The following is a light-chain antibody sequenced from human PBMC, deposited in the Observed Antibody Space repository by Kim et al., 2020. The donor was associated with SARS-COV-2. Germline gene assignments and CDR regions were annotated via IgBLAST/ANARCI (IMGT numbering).Light chain of an antibody. Sequence: APAPCQSSRVVSASANHRTDLSVHRPNPGPPPSLLIYGAFSRKSGFPTRFGGGVSGTDFPLTFSSLQAEDVAVYYCQQYYTTPITFGQGTRLEI. J-gene: IGKJ5*01. CDR2: GAF. CDR3: QQYYTTPIT. V-gene: IGKV4-1*01. CDR1: RVVSASANHRTD.